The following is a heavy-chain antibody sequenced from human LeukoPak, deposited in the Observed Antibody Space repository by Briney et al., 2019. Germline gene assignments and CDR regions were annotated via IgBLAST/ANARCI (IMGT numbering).Heavy chain of an antibody. CDR2: IVPIFGTA. Sequence: SVKVSCKASGGTFSSYAISWVRQAPGQGREWMGRIVPIFGTANYAQKFQGRVTITTDESTSTAYMELSSLRSEDTAVYYCARESGITMVRRALDYWGQGTLVTVSS. V-gene: IGHV1-69*05. J-gene: IGHJ4*02. D-gene: IGHD3-10*01. CDR3: ARESGITMVRRALDY. CDR1: GGTFSSYA.